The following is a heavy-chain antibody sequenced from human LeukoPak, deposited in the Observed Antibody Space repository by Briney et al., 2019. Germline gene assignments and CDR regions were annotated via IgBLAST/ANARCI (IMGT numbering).Heavy chain of an antibody. CDR2: IYYSGST. D-gene: IGHD2-2*01. Sequence: SETLSLTCTVSGGSISSGDYYWRWIRQPPGKGLEWIGYIYYSGSTYYNPSLKSRVTISVDTSKNQFSLKLSSVTAADTAVYYCAREPLVVPAAISYYGMDVWGQGTTVTVSS. CDR1: GGSISSGDYY. CDR3: AREPLVVPAAISYYGMDV. V-gene: IGHV4-30-4*01. J-gene: IGHJ6*02.